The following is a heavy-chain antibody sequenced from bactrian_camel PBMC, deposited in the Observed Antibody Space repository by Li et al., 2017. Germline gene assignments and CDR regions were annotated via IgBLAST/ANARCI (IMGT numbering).Heavy chain of an antibody. CDR1: GITFSRHD. D-gene: IGHD1*01. CDR3: TADLVTDGPFLNDTEYDF. V-gene: IGHV3S5*01. CDR2: ITSLPSLFRAA. Sequence: QVQLVESGGGLVQPGESLRLSCVASGITFSRHDMSWVRQAPGKEVEWVAGITSLPSLFRAASYADSVKGRFTISRDGAKNDIVLQMGSLKPEDTGTYYCTADLVTDGPFLNDTEYDFRGQGTQVTVS. J-gene: IGHJ4*01.